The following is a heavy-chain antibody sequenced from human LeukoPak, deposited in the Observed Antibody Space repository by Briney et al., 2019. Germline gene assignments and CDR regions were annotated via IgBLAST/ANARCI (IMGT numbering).Heavy chain of an antibody. CDR3: ARVTDNWNYVDY. V-gene: IGHV4-34*01. CDR1: GGSFSGYY. Sequence: SETLSLTCAVYGGSFSGYYWSWIRQPPGKGLEWIGEINRSGSTNYNPSLKSRVTISVDTSKNQFSLKLSSVTAADTAVYYCARVTDNWNYVDYWGQGTLVTVSS. D-gene: IGHD1-20*01. J-gene: IGHJ4*02. CDR2: INRSGST.